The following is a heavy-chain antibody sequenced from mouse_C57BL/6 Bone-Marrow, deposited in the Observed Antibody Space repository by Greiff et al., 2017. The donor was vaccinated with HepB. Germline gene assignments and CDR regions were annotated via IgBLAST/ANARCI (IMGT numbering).Heavy chain of an antibody. J-gene: IGHJ2*01. V-gene: IGHV1-19*01. Sequence: VQLKESGPVLVKPGASVKMSCKASGYTFTDYYMNWVKQSHGKSLEWIGVINPYNGGTSYNQKFKGKATLTVDKSSSTAYMELNSLTSEDSAVYYCARGGRGYWGQGTTLTVSS. D-gene: IGHD3-3*01. CDR1: GYTFTDYY. CDR3: ARGGRGY. CDR2: INPYNGGT.